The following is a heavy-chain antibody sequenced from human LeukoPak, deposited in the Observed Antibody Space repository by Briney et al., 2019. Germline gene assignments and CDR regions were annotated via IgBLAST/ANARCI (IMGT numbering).Heavy chain of an antibody. D-gene: IGHD6-19*01. V-gene: IGHV4-4*07. J-gene: IGHJ4*02. CDR3: VNSSPGGGWLVSGNFDY. CDR1: GGSISSYY. Sequence: SETLSLTCTVSGGSISSYYWSRIRQPAGKGLEWIGRIYTSGSTNYNPSLKSRVTMSVDTSKNQFSLKLSSVTAADTAVYYCVNSSPGGGWLVSGNFDYWGQGTLVTVSS. CDR2: IYTSGST.